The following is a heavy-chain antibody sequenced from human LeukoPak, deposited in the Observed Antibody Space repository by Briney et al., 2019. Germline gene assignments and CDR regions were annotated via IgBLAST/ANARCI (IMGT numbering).Heavy chain of an antibody. CDR2: ISSSGCTI. Sequence: AGGSLRLSCAASGFTFSSYEMNWVRQAPGKGLEWVSYISSSGCTIYYADSVKGRFTISRDNAKNSLYLQMNSLRAEDTAVYYCARWVRFLESFDYWGQGTLVTVSS. J-gene: IGHJ4*02. D-gene: IGHD3-3*01. CDR1: GFTFSSYE. CDR3: ARWVRFLESFDY. V-gene: IGHV3-48*03.